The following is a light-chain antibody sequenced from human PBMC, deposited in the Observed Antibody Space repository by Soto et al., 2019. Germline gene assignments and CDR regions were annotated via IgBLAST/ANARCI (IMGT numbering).Light chain of an antibody. CDR1: SCDVGSYNL. J-gene: IGLJ1*01. CDR3: CSYAGSSTV. Sequence: QSVLTQPASVSGSPGQSITISCTGTSCDVGSYNLVSWYQQHPGKAPKLMICEVSKRPSGVSNRFSGSKSGNTASLTISGLQAEDEADYYCCSYAGSSTVFGTGTKVTV. V-gene: IGLV2-23*02. CDR2: EVS.